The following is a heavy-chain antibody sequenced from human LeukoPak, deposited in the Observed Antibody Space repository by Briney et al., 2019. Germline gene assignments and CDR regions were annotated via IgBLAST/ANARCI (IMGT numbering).Heavy chain of an antibody. CDR3: ARLLAYCGGDCYWDWFDP. J-gene: IGHJ5*02. D-gene: IGHD2-21*02. CDR2: IYYSGST. CDR1: GGSISSSSYY. Sequence: SETLSLTCTVSGGSISSSSYYWGWIRQPPGKGMEWIGSIYYSGSTYYNPSLKSRVTISVDTSKNQFSLKLSSVTAADTAVYYCARLLAYCGGDCYWDWFDPWGQGTLVTVSS. V-gene: IGHV4-39*01.